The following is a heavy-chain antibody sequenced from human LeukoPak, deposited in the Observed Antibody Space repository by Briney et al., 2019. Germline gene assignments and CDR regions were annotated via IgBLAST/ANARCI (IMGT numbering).Heavy chain of an antibody. Sequence: ASVKVSCKASGYTFTGYYMHWVRQAPGQGLEWMGWINPNSGGTNYAQKLQGRVTMTTDTSTSTAYMELRSLRSDDTAVYYCAIPRDGTTSYYWYFDLWGRGTLVTVSS. CDR1: GYTFTGYY. CDR3: AIPRDGTTSYYWYFDL. CDR2: INPNSGGT. J-gene: IGHJ2*01. V-gene: IGHV1-2*02. D-gene: IGHD4-17*01.